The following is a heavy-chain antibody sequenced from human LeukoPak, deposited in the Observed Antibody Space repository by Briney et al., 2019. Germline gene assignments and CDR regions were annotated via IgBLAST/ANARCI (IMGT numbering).Heavy chain of an antibody. CDR3: ARGGLSRTLRSLDY. CDR1: GYSFTSYW. V-gene: IGHV5-51*01. CDR2: IYPGDSDT. J-gene: IGHJ4*02. D-gene: IGHD1-7*01. Sequence: GESLRISCKGSGYSFTSYWVAWVRQMPGKGLEWMGIIYPGDSDTRYSPSFQGQVTISADKAISTAYLQLSSLKASDTAMYYCARGGLSRTLRSLDYWGQGTLVTVSS.